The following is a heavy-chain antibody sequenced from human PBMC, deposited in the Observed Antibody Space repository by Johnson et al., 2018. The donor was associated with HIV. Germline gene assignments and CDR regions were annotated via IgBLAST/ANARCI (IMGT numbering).Heavy chain of an antibody. D-gene: IGHD1-26*01. CDR2: IRYDGSNK. Sequence: QVQLVESGGGVVQPGGSLRLSCAASGFTFSSYGMHWVRQAPGKGLEWVAFIRYDGSNKYYADSVKGRFTISRDNSKNTLYLQMNSLRAEDTAVDHCAFEMASGGAFDIWGQGTMVTVST. J-gene: IGHJ3*02. CDR1: GFTFSSYG. CDR3: AFEMASGGAFDI. V-gene: IGHV3-30*02.